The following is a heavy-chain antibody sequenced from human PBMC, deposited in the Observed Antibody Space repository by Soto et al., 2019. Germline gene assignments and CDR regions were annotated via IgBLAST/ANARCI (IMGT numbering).Heavy chain of an antibody. J-gene: IGHJ4*02. CDR1: GGSISSYY. CDR2: IYYSGST. CDR3: ASSPGYSSSFDY. D-gene: IGHD6-13*01. Sequence: SESLSLTCTVSGGSISSYYWSWIRQPPGKGLEWIGYIYYSGSTNYNPSLKSRVTISVDTSKNQFSLKLSSVTAADTAVYYCASSPGYSSSFDYWGQGTLVTVSS. V-gene: IGHV4-59*01.